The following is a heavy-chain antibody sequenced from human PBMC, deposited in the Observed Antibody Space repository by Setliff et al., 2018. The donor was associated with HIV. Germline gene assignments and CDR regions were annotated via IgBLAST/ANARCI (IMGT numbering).Heavy chain of an antibody. CDR3: ARAYYDSVWGSHRYRFYYFDY. Sequence: ASVKVSCKPSGYTFSNYDINWVRQAAGQGLEWMGWMNPDSRNTGYAQRFEGRVTLTWDTSISTAYLELNHLKSDDTAVYYCARAYYDSVWGSHRYRFYYFDYWGQGSLVTVSS. J-gene: IGHJ4*02. D-gene: IGHD3-16*02. CDR1: GYTFSNYD. V-gene: IGHV1-8*02. CDR2: MNPDSRNT.